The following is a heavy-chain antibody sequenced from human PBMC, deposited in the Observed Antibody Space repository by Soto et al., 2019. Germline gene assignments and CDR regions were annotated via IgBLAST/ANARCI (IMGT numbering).Heavy chain of an antibody. CDR3: ARLGWGFLEWSNYYYMDV. CDR2: INHSGST. Sequence: SETLSLTCAVYGGSFSGYYWSWIRQPPGKGLEWIGEINHSGSTNYNPSLKSRVTISVDTSKNQFSLKLSSVTAADTAVYYCARLGWGFLEWSNYYYMDVWGKGTTVTVSS. CDR1: GGSFSGYY. V-gene: IGHV4-34*01. J-gene: IGHJ6*03. D-gene: IGHD3-3*01.